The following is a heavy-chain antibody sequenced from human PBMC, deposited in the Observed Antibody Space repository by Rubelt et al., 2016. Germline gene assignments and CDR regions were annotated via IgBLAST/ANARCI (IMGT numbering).Heavy chain of an antibody. D-gene: IGHD1-7*01. Sequence: QVQLVQSGAEVKKSGASVKVSCKASGYTFSKYGISWVRQAPGQGLEWMGWISVNSGDTKYAQKLQGGVTMSTDTSTSTAYMELTSLRSDDTAVYSCARATNWNYAFDSWGQGTMVTVSS. J-gene: IGHJ3*02. CDR2: ISVNSGDT. CDR1: GYTFSKYG. CDR3: ARATNWNYAFDS. V-gene: IGHV1-18*01.